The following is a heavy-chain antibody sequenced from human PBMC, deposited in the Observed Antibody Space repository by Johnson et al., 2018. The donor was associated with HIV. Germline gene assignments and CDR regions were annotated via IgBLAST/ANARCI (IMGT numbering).Heavy chain of an antibody. V-gene: IGHV3-11*04. D-gene: IGHD7-27*01. J-gene: IGHJ3*02. CDR1: GFSFSDYF. Sequence: QVQLVESGGGVVQPGTSLRLSCAASGFSFSDYFMSWTRQAPGKGLECISYISSSGTTIYYTDSVKGRFTISRDNAKNSLYLQLNSLRAEDTSLYYCAKTTRGNWGSCFDIWGRGTMVTVSS. CDR3: AKTTRGNWGSCFDI. CDR2: ISSSGTTI.